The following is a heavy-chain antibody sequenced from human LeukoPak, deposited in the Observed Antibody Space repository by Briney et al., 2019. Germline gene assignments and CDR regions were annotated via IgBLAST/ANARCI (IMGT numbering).Heavy chain of an antibody. D-gene: IGHD3-10*01. CDR2: IYTSGST. CDR1: GGSISSSSYY. J-gene: IGHJ5*02. V-gene: IGHV4-39*07. CDR3: ARVKGEAMVRGVIIGWFDP. Sequence: SETLSLTCTVSGGSISSSSYYWGWIRQPPGKGLEWIGRIYTSGSTNYNPSLKSRVTMSVDTSKNQFSLKLSSVTAADTAVYYCARVKGEAMVRGVIIGWFDPWGQGTLVTVSS.